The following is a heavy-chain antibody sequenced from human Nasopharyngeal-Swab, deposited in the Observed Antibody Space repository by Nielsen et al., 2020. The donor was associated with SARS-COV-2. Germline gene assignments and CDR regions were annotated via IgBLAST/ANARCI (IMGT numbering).Heavy chain of an antibody. V-gene: IGHV1-58*01. CDR1: GFTFTSSA. CDR3: AADQGVQGARGDY. Sequence: SVKVSCKASGFTFTSSAVQWVRQARGQRLEWIGWIVVGSGNTNYAQKFQERVTITRDMSTSTAYMELSSLRSEDTAVYCCAADQGVQGARGDYWGQGTLVTVSS. CDR2: IVVGSGNT. J-gene: IGHJ4*02. D-gene: IGHD3-10*01.